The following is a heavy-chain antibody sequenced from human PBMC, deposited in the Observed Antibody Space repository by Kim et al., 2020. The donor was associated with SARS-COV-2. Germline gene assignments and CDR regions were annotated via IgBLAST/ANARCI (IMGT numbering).Heavy chain of an antibody. CDR2: ISASGGVT. J-gene: IGHJ4*01. CDR3: AKRWLLGTSSDFYFNY. D-gene: IGHD5-12*01. CDR1: GFTFNNYA. Sequence: GGSLRLSCAASGFTFNNYAMSWVRQAPGKGLEWVSLISASGGVTYYADSVKGRFTISRDNSKNMLYLQMNSLRAEDTALYYCAKRWLLGTSSDFYFNYWG. V-gene: IGHV3-23*01.